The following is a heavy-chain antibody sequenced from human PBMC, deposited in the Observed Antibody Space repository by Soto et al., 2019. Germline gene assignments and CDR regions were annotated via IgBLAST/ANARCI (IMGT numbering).Heavy chain of an antibody. D-gene: IGHD1-20*01. V-gene: IGHV1-8*01. CDR3: ARTYNWNDPIFDY. J-gene: IGHJ4*02. Sequence: ASVKVSCTASGYTFTSYDINWVRQATGQGLEWMGWMNPNSGNTGYAQKFQGRVTMTRNTSISTAYMELSSLRSEDTAVYYCARTYNWNDPIFDYWGQGTLVTVPA. CDR1: GYTFTSYD. CDR2: MNPNSGNT.